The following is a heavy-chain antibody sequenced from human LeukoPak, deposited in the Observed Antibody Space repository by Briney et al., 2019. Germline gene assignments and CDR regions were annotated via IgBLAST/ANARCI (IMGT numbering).Heavy chain of an antibody. CDR1: EFSVGSNY. J-gene: IGHJ4*02. D-gene: IGHD6-13*01. CDR3: AKYEDSSSWSFAY. V-gene: IGHV3-30*02. Sequence: GGSLRLSCAASEFSVGSNYMTWVRQAPGKGLEWVAFIRYDGSNKYYADSVKGRFTISRDNSRNTLYLQMNSLRAEDTAVFYCAKYEDSSSWSFAYWGQGTLVTVSS. CDR2: IRYDGSNK.